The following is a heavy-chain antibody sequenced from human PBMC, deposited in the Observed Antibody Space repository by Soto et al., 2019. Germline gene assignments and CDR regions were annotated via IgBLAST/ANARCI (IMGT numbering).Heavy chain of an antibody. CDR1: CGSFSGYY. D-gene: IGHD2-15*01. Sequence: SETLSLTCAVYCGSFSGYYWSWIRQPPGKGLEWIGEINHSGSTNYNPSLKSRVTISVDTSKNQFSLKLSSVTAADTAVYYCASGRRYCSGGSCRDNWFDPWGQGTLVTVSS. V-gene: IGHV4-34*01. CDR2: INHSGST. CDR3: ASGRRYCSGGSCRDNWFDP. J-gene: IGHJ5*02.